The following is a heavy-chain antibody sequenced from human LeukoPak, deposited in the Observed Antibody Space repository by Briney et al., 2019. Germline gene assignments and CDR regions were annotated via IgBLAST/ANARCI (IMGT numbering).Heavy chain of an antibody. Sequence: ASVKVSCKASGYTFTGYYMHWVRQAPGQGLEWMGWINPNSCGTNYAQKFQGRVTMTRDTSISTAYMELSRLRSDDTAVYYCAREGWVGADFDYWGQGTLVTVSS. CDR2: INPNSCGT. V-gene: IGHV1-2*02. J-gene: IGHJ4*02. D-gene: IGHD1-26*01. CDR1: GYTFTGYY. CDR3: AREGWVGADFDY.